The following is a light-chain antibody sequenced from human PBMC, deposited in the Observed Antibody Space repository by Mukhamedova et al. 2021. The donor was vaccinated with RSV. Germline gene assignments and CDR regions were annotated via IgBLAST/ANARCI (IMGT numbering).Light chain of an antibody. CDR1: TISTY. CDR2: AAS. CDR3: QQSHSSPRT. Sequence: TISTYLNWYQQKSGRAPQLLTYAASSLHSGVPSRFRGIGSGTDFTLTISSLQPEDFTTYYCQQSHSSPRTFGPGTKVEIK. J-gene: IGKJ1*01. V-gene: IGKV1-39*01.